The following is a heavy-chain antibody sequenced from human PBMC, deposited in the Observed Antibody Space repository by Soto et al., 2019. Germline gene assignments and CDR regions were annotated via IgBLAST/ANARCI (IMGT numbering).Heavy chain of an antibody. Sequence: QVQLVQSGAEVKKPGSSVKVSCKASGGTFSSYAISWVRQAPGQGLEWMGGIISIFGTANYAQKFQCRVTITADECKSRAYMELSSLRSEDTAVYYCARGYFLGARYCFDYWGQGTLVIVS. CDR1: GGTFSSYA. CDR2: IISIFGTA. D-gene: IGHD3-16*01. J-gene: IGHJ4*02. CDR3: ARGYFLGARYCFDY. V-gene: IGHV1-69*01.